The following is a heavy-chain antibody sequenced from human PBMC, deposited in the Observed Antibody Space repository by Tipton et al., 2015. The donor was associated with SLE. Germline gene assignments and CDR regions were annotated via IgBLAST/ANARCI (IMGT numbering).Heavy chain of an antibody. D-gene: IGHD3-10*01. V-gene: IGHV1-69*01. J-gene: IGHJ6*03. CDR2: IHAVFGTA. Sequence: QLVQSGSELKKPGSSVKVSCEASADTFSSYAISWVRQAPGQGLEWMGGIHAVFGTASYAPRFQGRVTITSVEATNTVYLELRSLRSEDTALYYCARTYYYGSGSYHYNYYYMDVWGKGTTVTVSS. CDR1: ADTFSSYA. CDR3: ARTYYYGSGSYHYNYYYMDV.